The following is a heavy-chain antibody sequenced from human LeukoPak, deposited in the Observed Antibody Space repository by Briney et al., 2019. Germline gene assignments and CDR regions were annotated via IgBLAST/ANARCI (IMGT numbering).Heavy chain of an antibody. CDR2: ISYDGSNK. CDR1: GFTFSSYA. V-gene: IGHV3-30-3*01. CDR3: AKDMKGSVPAALDY. Sequence: GGSLRLSCAASGFTFSSYAMHWVRQAPGKGLEWVAVISYDGSNKYYADSVKGRFTISRDNSKNTLYLQMNSLRAEDTALYYCAKDMKGSVPAALDYWGQGTLVTVSS. J-gene: IGHJ4*02. D-gene: IGHD2-2*01.